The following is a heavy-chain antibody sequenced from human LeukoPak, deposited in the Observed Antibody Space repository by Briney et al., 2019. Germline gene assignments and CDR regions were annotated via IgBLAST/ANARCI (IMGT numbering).Heavy chain of an antibody. CDR3: ARDKWLTTTHYFDY. V-gene: IGHV3-21*01. CDR1: GFTFSSYG. Sequence: PGGSLRLSCAASGFTFSSYGMHWVRQAPGKGLEWVSSISSSSSYICYADSVKGRFTVSRDNAKNSVYLQMNSLRAEDTAVYYCARDKWLTTTHYFDYWGQGTLVTVSS. J-gene: IGHJ4*02. CDR2: ISSSSSYI. D-gene: IGHD4-11*01.